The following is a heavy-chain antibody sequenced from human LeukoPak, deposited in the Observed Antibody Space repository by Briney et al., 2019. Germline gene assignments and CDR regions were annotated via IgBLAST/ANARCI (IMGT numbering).Heavy chain of an antibody. D-gene: IGHD2-8*01. CDR1: GGSISSYY. V-gene: IGHV4-59*01. J-gene: IGHJ4*02. CDR3: ARDHCANGVCWVDY. Sequence: SETLSLTCTVSGGSISSYYWSWIRQPPGKGLEWIGYIYYSGSTNYNPSLKSRVTTSVDTSKNQFSLKLSSVTAADTAVYYCARDHCANGVCWVDYWGQGTLVTVSS. CDR2: IYYSGST.